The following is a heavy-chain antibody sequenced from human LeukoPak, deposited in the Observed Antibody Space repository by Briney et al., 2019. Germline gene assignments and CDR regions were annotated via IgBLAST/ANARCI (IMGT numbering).Heavy chain of an antibody. CDR3: ARGHHVVVATATWASDAFDL. V-gene: IGHV5-51*01. Sequence: GESLQISCKGSGSNFTSHWIGWVLRLPGKGLEWMVIIYPGDSDIRQSPSLRGQVTISADKSINTAYLQWSSLKASDTAMYYCARGHHVVVATATWASDAFDLWGQGTMVTASS. J-gene: IGHJ3*01. CDR2: IYPGDSDI. CDR1: GSNFTSHW. D-gene: IGHD2-21*02.